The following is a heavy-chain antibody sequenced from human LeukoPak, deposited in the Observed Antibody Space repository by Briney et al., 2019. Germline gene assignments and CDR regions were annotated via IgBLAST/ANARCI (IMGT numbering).Heavy chain of an antibody. D-gene: IGHD4-11*01. J-gene: IGHJ5*02. Sequence: PPQTLSLTCTVSGGSISSGGYYWSWIRQHPGKGLEWIGYIYYSGNTYYSPSPKSRLTISIETSKNQFSLKLRSVTAADTAVYYCARGQDDYSSFYTWLDPWGQGTLVTVSS. CDR1: GGSISSGGYY. CDR3: ARGQDDYSSFYTWLDP. CDR2: IYYSGNT. V-gene: IGHV4-31*03.